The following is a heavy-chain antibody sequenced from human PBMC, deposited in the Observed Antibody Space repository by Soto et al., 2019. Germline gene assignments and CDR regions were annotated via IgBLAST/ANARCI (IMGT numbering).Heavy chain of an antibody. D-gene: IGHD3-10*01. J-gene: IGHJ6*02. Sequence: ASGKVSCKASGYTFTSYCISWVRQAPGQGLEWMGWISAYNGNTNYAQKLQGRVTMTTDTSTSTAYMELRSLRSDDTAVYYCAREKGYSSGYYYYGMDVWGQGTTVTVSS. CDR2: ISAYNGNT. CDR1: GYTFTSYC. V-gene: IGHV1-18*01. CDR3: AREKGYSSGYYYYGMDV.